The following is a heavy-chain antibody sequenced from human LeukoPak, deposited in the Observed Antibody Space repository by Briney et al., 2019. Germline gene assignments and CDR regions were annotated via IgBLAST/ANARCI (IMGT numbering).Heavy chain of an antibody. D-gene: IGHD5-24*01. Sequence: SETLSLTCAVSGGSISSSNWWSWVRQPPGKGLEWIGHIYYSGDTNYNPSLKSRLSMSVDRSKNQFSLRLSSVTAADTAVYYCATPSWSRDGYVGAFDIWGQGTLVTVSS. V-gene: IGHV4-4*02. J-gene: IGHJ3*02. CDR1: GGSISSSNW. CDR2: IYYSGDT. CDR3: ATPSWSRDGYVGAFDI.